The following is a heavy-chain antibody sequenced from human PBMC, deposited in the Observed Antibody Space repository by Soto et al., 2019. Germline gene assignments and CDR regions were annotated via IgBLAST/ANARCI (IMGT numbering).Heavy chain of an antibody. CDR1: GYTFTSYG. Sequence: GASVKVSCKASGYTFTSYGISWVRQAPGQGLEWMGWISAYNGNTNYAQKLQGRVTMTTDTSTSTAYMELRSLRSDDTAVYYCARDTYYYDSSGYPRDYYYYSGMDVWGQGTTVTVSS. J-gene: IGHJ6*02. D-gene: IGHD3-22*01. CDR2: ISAYNGNT. CDR3: ARDTYYYDSSGYPRDYYYYSGMDV. V-gene: IGHV1-18*04.